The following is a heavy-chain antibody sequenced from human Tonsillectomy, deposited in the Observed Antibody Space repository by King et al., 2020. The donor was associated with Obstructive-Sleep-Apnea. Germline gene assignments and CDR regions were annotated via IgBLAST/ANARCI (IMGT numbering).Heavy chain of an antibody. Sequence: VQLVQSGAEVKKPGASVKVSCKASGYTFTGYYMHWVRQAPGQGLEWMGWINPNSGGTNYAQKFQGRVTMTRETSISTAYMELSRRRSDDTAVYYCARDLGYCSSTSCYNWFDPWGQGTLVTVSS. J-gene: IGHJ5*02. D-gene: IGHD2-2*01. CDR1: GYTFTGYY. CDR2: INPNSGGT. CDR3: ARDLGYCSSTSCYNWFDP. V-gene: IGHV1-2*02.